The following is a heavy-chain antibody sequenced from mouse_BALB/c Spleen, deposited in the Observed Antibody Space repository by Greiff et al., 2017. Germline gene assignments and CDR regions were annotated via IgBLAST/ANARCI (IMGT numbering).Heavy chain of an antibody. V-gene: IGHV5-15*02. CDR1: GFTFSDYG. CDR2: ISNLAYSI. D-gene: IGHD2-1*01. J-gene: IGHJ4*01. Sequence: EVKLQESGGGLVQPGGSRKLSCAASGFTFSDYGMAWVRQAPGKGPEWVAFISNLAYSIYYADTVTGRFTISRENAKNTLYLEMSSLRSEDTAMYYCARERGNYGAMDYWGQGTSVTVSS. CDR3: ARERGNYGAMDY.